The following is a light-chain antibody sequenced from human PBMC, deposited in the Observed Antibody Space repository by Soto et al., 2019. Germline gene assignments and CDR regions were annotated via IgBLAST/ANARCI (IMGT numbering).Light chain of an antibody. CDR3: QSYDSSLSGSV. J-gene: IGLJ7*01. V-gene: IGLV1-40*01. CDR1: SSNIGAGYH. CDR2: GNG. Sequence: QSVLTQPPSVSGAPGQRVTISCTGSSSNIGAGYHVHWYQQLPGTAPKLLIYGNGNRPSGVPDRFSGSKSGTSASLAITGLQAEDEADYYCQSYDSSLSGSVFGGGTQLTVL.